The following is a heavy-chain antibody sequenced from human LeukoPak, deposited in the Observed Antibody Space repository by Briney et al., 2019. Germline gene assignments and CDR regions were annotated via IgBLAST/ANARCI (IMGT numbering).Heavy chain of an antibody. V-gene: IGHV3-33*01. CDR1: GFTFSSYG. CDR2: IWYDGSNK. J-gene: IGHJ4*02. CDR3: ARGAAVPSYDFWSGPKYYFDY. Sequence: PGRSLRLSCAASGFTFSSYGMHWVRQAPGKGLEWVAVIWYDGSNKYYADSVKGRFTISRDNSKNTPYLQMNSLRAEDTAVYYCARGAAVPSYDFWSGPKYYFDYWDQGTLVTVSS. D-gene: IGHD3-3*01.